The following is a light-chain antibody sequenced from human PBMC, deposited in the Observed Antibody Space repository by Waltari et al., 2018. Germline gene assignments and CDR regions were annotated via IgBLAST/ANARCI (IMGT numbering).Light chain of an antibody. CDR1: QSISSW. Sequence: DIQMTQPPSTLSASVGDRVTITCRASQSISSWLAWYEQKPGKAPNLLIYKASTLESGVPSRFSGSGSGTEFTLTISSLQPDDFATYYCQQYDSYSPTFGQGTKVEVK. CDR2: KAS. V-gene: IGKV1-5*03. CDR3: QQYDSYSPT. J-gene: IGKJ1*01.